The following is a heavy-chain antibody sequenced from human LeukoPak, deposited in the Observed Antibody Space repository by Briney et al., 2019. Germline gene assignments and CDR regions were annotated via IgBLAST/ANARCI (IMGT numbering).Heavy chain of an antibody. J-gene: IGHJ4*02. D-gene: IGHD3-22*01. CDR2: IIPIFGIA. CDR3: ASDTRITMIVGFDY. V-gene: IGHV1-69*04. CDR1: GGTFSSYA. Sequence: SVKVSCKASGGTFSSYAISWVRQAPGQGLEWMGRIIPIFGIANYAQKFQGRVTITADKSTSTAYMELSSLRSEDTAVYYCASDTRITMIVGFDYWGQGTLVTVSS.